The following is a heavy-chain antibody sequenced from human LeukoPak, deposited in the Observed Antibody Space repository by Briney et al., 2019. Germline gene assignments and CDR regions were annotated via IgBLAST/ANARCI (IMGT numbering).Heavy chain of an antibody. CDR3: AKLTKRKSDILTGYPDY. V-gene: IGHV3-23*01. CDR2: ISGSGGST. Sequence: GGSLRLSCAASGFTFSSYAMSWVRQAPGKGLEWVSAISGSGGSTYYADSVKGRFTISRDNSKNTLYLQMNSLRAEDTAVYYCAKLTKRKSDILTGYPDYWGQGTLVTVSS. J-gene: IGHJ4*02. D-gene: IGHD3-9*01. CDR1: GFTFSSYA.